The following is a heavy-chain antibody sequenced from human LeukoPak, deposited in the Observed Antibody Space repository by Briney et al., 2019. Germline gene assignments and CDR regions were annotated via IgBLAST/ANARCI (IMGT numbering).Heavy chain of an antibody. D-gene: IGHD3-3*01. CDR1: GGSISSGSYY. Sequence: SETLSLTCTVSGGSISSGSYYWSWIRQPAGKGLEWIGRIYTSGSTNYNPSLKSRVTISVDTSKNQFSLKLSSVTAADTAVYYCARSRSGHYYYYYYMDVWGKGTTVTVSS. CDR3: ARSRSGHYYYYYYMDV. CDR2: IYTSGST. J-gene: IGHJ6*03. V-gene: IGHV4-61*02.